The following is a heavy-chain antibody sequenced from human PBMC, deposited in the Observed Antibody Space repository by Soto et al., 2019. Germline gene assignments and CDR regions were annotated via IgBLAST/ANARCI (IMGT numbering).Heavy chain of an antibody. CDR1: GGTFSSYA. CDR2: IIPIFGTA. Sequence: QVQLVQSGAAVKKPGSSVKVSCQASGGTFSSYAISWVRQAPGQGLEWMGGIIPIFGTANYAQKFQGRVTITADESTSTADRERSSLRSEDTAVYYGAREQRGRSGDGMDVWGQGTTVTVAS. J-gene: IGHJ6*02. CDR3: AREQRGRSGDGMDV. V-gene: IGHV1-69*12. D-gene: IGHD3-3*01.